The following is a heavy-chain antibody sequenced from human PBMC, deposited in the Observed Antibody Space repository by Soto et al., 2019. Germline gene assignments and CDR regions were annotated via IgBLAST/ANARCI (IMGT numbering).Heavy chain of an antibody. CDR1: GFTFSSYG. CDR2: IWYDGSNK. Sequence: GGSLRLSCAASGFTFSSYGMHWVRQAPGKGLEWVAVIWYDGSNKYYADSVKGRFTISRDNSKNTLYLQMNSLRAEDTAVYYCARDSTGIAAAGDDAFDIWGQGTMVTVSS. V-gene: IGHV3-33*01. CDR3: ARDSTGIAAAGDDAFDI. D-gene: IGHD6-13*01. J-gene: IGHJ3*02.